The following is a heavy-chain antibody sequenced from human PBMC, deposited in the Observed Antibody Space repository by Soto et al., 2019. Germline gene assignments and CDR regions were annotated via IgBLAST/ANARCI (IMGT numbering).Heavy chain of an antibody. V-gene: IGHV5-51*01. D-gene: IGHD5-18*01. CDR3: ACTWILDAFDI. J-gene: IGHJ3*02. CDR1: GYSFTSYW. Sequence: PGESLKISCKGSGYSFTSYWIAWVRQMPGKGLEWMGIIYPGDSDTRYSPSFQGQVTISVDKSISTAYLHWSSLKASDTAMYYCACTWILDAFDIRAQRTMVTVSS. CDR2: IYPGDSDT.